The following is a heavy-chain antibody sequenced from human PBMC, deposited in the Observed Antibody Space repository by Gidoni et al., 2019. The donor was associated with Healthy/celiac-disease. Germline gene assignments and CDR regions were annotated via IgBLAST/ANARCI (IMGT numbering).Heavy chain of an antibody. Sequence: QVQLQESGPGLVKPSETLSLTCTISGYSISSGYYWGWIRQPPGKGLEWIGSIYHSGSTYYNPSLKSRVTISVDTAKNQFSLKLSSVTAADTAVYYCASSVSSTSWWGNYYYGMDVWGQGTTVTVSS. CDR3: ASSVSSTSWWGNYYYGMDV. D-gene: IGHD2-2*01. V-gene: IGHV4-38-2*02. CDR2: IYHSGST. J-gene: IGHJ6*02. CDR1: GYSISSGYY.